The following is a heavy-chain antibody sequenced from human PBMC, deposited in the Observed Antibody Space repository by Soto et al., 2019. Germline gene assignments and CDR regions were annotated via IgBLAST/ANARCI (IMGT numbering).Heavy chain of an antibody. CDR3: AKVIVGATSGGYYYGMDV. Sequence: PGGSLRLSCAASGFTFSSYAMSWVRQAPGKGLEWVSAISGSGGSTYYADSVKGRFTISRDNSKNTLYLQKNSLRAEDTAVYYCAKVIVGATSGGYYYGMDVWGQGTTVTGSS. CDR2: ISGSGGST. CDR1: GFTFSSYA. D-gene: IGHD1-26*01. J-gene: IGHJ6*02. V-gene: IGHV3-23*01.